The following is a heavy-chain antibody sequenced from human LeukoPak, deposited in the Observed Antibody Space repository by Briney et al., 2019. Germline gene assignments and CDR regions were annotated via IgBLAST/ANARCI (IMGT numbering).Heavy chain of an antibody. CDR2: IEQDGGEK. V-gene: IGHV3-7*01. J-gene: IGHJ4*02. CDR1: GFTFSDYW. D-gene: IGHD1-7*01. CDR3: ARGWNYAFRFDN. Sequence: GGSLRLSCAASGFTFSDYWMTWVRQAPGKGLEWVAHIEQDGGEKYYVDSVKGRFTISRDNAKNLVYLQMNSLRAEDTAVYYCARGWNYAFRFDNWGQGTLVTVST.